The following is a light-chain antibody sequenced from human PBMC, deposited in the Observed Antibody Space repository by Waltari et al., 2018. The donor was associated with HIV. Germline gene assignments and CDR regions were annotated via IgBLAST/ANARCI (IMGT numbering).Light chain of an antibody. CDR3: CSYVGKTGKIV. CDR2: KIW. CDR1: NNAILCHCL. V-gene: IGLV2-23*02. Sequence: QSALTQPASVSGSPGQSINLSCTAANNAILCHCLVAWYQQYPGKAPKLMVHKIWKKPSGASSSFSGSKTGNTAALTIAGHQAEDEADYYCCSYVGKTGKIVFGGGTKLTVL. J-gene: IGLJ2*01.